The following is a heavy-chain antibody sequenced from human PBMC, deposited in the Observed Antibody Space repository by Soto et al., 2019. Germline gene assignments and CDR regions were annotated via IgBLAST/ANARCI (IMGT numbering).Heavy chain of an antibody. CDR3: AKRHIATGGMRYFDY. V-gene: IGHV3-23*01. CDR1: GFTFRNYA. J-gene: IGHJ4*02. Sequence: PGGSLRLSCAASGFTFRNYAMSWVRQGPGKGLEWVSVIGSSGDNTYYADSVKGRFTISRDNSKNTLYLQMNSLRAEDTAVYYCAKRHIATGGMRYFDYWGQGTLVTVSS. CDR2: IGSSGDNT. D-gene: IGHD6-13*01.